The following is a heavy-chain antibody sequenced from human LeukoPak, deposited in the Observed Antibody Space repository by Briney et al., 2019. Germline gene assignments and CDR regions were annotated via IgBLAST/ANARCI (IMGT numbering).Heavy chain of an antibody. V-gene: IGHV1-46*01. CDR2: INPSGGST. CDR1: GYTFTSYY. CDR3: ARSLGARNWASSLNFDS. J-gene: IGHJ4*02. D-gene: IGHD7-27*01. Sequence: ASEKVSCKASGYTFTSYYMHWVRHPPGQGLEWMGIINPSGGSTSYAQKFQGRVTMTRDTSTSTVYMELSSLRSEDTAEYYCARSLGARNWASSLNFDSWGQGTLVTVSS.